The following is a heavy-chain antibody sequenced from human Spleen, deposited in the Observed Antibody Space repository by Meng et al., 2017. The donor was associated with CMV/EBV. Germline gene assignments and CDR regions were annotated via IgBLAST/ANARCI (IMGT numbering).Heavy chain of an antibody. Sequence: GESLKISCAASGFTFDDYGMSWVRQAPGKGLEWVSGINWNGGSTGYADSVKGRFTISRDNAKNSLYLQMNSLSVEDTAVYFCAKEDREGGANYDFWSGQPNYYYGMDVWGQGTTVTVSS. J-gene: IGHJ6*02. D-gene: IGHD3-3*01. CDR1: GFTFDDYG. CDR2: INWNGGST. V-gene: IGHV3-20*04. CDR3: AKEDREGGANYDFWSGQPNYYYGMDV.